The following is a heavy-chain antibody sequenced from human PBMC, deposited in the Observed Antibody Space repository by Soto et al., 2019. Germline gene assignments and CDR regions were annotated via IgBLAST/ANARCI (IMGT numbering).Heavy chain of an antibody. CDR3: AKFPSLYGDDMYYFDY. J-gene: IGHJ4*02. CDR2: ISGSGGST. D-gene: IGHD3-9*01. V-gene: IGHV3-23*01. Sequence: EVQLLESGGGLVQPGGSLRLSCAASGFTFSSYAMSWVRQAPGKGLEWVSAISGSGGSTYYADSVKGRFTISRDNSKNTLYLQMNSLRAEDTAVYYCAKFPSLYGDDMYYFDYWGQGTLVTVSS. CDR1: GFTFSSYA.